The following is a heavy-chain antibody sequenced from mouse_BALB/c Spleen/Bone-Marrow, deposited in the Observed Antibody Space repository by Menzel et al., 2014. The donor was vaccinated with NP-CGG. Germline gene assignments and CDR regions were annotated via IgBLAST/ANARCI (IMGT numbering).Heavy chain of an antibody. CDR3: ARDRGLTYFDY. J-gene: IGHJ2*01. CDR2: IRNKANGYTT. D-gene: IGHD2-4*01. V-gene: IGHV7-3*02. CDR1: GFTFTDYY. Sequence: EVNVVDSGGGLVQPGGSLRLSCTTSGFTFTDYYMSWVRQPPGKALEWLGFIRNKANGYTTEYSASVKGRFTISRDNSQSILYLQMNTLRAEDSATYYCARDRGLTYFDYWGQGTALTVSS.